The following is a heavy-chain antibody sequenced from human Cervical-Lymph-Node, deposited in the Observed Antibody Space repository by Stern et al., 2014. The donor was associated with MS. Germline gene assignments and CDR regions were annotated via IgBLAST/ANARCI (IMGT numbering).Heavy chain of an antibody. V-gene: IGHV5-51*01. CDR1: GYTFSNSW. D-gene: IGHD2-8*02. Sequence: DVQLVESGAEVKKPGESLKISCKGSGYTFSNSWIGWVRQMPGRGLEWMGIIYPGDSDTRYSPSFQGQITISADKSISTAYLQWNSLKASDTAIFYCARGSAGAGAFFDYWGQGTLVTVSS. CDR2: IYPGDSDT. CDR3: ARGSAGAGAFFDY. J-gene: IGHJ4*02.